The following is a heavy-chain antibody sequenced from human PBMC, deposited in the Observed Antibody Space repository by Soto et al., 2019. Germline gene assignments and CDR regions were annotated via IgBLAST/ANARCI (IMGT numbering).Heavy chain of an antibody. D-gene: IGHD3-3*01. V-gene: IGHV4-30-4*01. CDR3: AREWADFWSGKPYFDY. Sequence: QVQLQESGPGLVKPSQTLSLTCTVSGGSISSGDYYWSWIRQPPGKGLEWIGYIYYSGSTYYNPSLKSRVTISVDTSKNQFSLKLSSVTAADTAVYYCAREWADFWSGKPYFDYWGQGTLVTVSS. CDR2: IYYSGST. J-gene: IGHJ4*02. CDR1: GGSISSGDYY.